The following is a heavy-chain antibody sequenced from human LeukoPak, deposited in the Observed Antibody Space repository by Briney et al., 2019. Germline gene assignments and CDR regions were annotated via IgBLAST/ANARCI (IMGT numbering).Heavy chain of an antibody. D-gene: IGHD2-15*01. CDR3: ARGGGYYHYYTDV. Sequence: GGSLRLSCSASGFTFSNYRMHWVRQGPGKGLVWVSHMNSDGSRATYADSVKGRFTISRDNAKNTLYLQMNSLRAEDTAVYYCARGGGYYHYYTDVWGKGTTVTVSS. V-gene: IGHV3-74*01. CDR1: GFTFSNYR. CDR2: MNSDGSRA. J-gene: IGHJ6*03.